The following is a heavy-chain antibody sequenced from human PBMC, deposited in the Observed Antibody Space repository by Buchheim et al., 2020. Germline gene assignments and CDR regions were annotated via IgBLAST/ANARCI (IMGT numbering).Heavy chain of an antibody. J-gene: IGHJ4*02. CDR1: GGSISTSSYY. Sequence: QMQLQESGPGLVKPSETLSLTCTVSGGSISTSSYYWGWIRQPPGKGPEWIGSIFYTGSTYYSPSLITRVTISRDTSKTQFSLRLSFVTAADTAVYYCARDRTDFYGSGRYYAFDVWGQGTL. CDR2: IFYTGST. CDR3: ARDRTDFYGSGRYYAFDV. D-gene: IGHD3-10*01. V-gene: IGHV4-39*07.